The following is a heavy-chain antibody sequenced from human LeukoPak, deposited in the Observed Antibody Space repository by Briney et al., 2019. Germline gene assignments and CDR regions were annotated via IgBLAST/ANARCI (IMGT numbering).Heavy chain of an antibody. J-gene: IGHJ4*02. D-gene: IGHD6-13*01. CDR2: IYTSGST. V-gene: IGHV4-4*07. CDR1: GGSINSDS. Sequence: KPSETLSLTCTVSGGSINSDSWSWIRQPAGKGLEWIGRIYTSGSTNYNPSLKSRVTMSVDTSKNQFSLKLSSVTAADTAVYYCARVQQSMMAAAGLYYFDYWGQGTLVTVSS. CDR3: ARVQQSMMAAAGLYYFDY.